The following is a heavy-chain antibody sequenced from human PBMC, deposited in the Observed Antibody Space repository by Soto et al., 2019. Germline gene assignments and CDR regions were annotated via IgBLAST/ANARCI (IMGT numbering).Heavy chain of an antibody. V-gene: IGHV3-23*01. D-gene: IGHD3-3*01. CDR2: ISGSGGST. Sequence: GGSLRLSCAASGFTFSSYAMSWVRQAPGKGLEWVSAISGSGGSTYYADSVKGRFTISRDNSKNTLYLQMNSLRAEDTAVYYCAKEPDYDFWSGYSHNNPSDYWGQGTLVTVSS. CDR3: AKEPDYDFWSGYSHNNPSDY. J-gene: IGHJ4*02. CDR1: GFTFSSYA.